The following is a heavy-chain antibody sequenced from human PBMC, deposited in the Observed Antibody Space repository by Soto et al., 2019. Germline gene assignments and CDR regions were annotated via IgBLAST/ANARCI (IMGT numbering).Heavy chain of an antibody. Sequence: GGSLRLSCAASGFTFSSYGMHWVRQAPGKGLEWVAVISYDGSNKYYADSVKGRFTISRDNSKNTLYLQMNSLRAEDTAVYYCAKEITEYYYDSSGYYTAPDYWGQGTLVTVSS. J-gene: IGHJ4*02. CDR1: GFTFSSYG. CDR3: AKEITEYYYDSSGYYTAPDY. D-gene: IGHD3-22*01. V-gene: IGHV3-30*18. CDR2: ISYDGSNK.